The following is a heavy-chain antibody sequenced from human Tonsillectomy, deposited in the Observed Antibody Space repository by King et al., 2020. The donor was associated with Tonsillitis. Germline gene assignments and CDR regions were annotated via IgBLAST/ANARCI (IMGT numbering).Heavy chain of an antibody. D-gene: IGHD6-19*01. J-gene: IGHJ4*02. CDR2: ISSSGSTI. V-gene: IGHV3-11*01. Sequence: VQLVESGGSLVKPGGSLRLSCAASGFTFSDYYMSWIRQAPGKGLEWVSYISSSGSTIYYADSVKGRFTISRDNAKNSLYLQMNSLRAEDTAVYYCATDAWLVRYYFDYWGQGTLVTVSS. CDR1: GFTFSDYY. CDR3: ATDAWLVRYYFDY.